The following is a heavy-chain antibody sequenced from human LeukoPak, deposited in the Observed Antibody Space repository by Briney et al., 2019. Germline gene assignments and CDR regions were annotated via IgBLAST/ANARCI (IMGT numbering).Heavy chain of an antibody. CDR1: GYTLTELS. V-gene: IGHV1-24*01. CDR2: FDPEDGET. J-gene: IGHJ6*02. Sequence: ASVKVSCKVSGYTLTELSMQWVRQAPGKGLEWMGGFDPEDGETIYAQKFQGRVTMTEDTSTDTAYMELNSLRSDDTAVYYCATDPGEIVPAAKGPRGDYCYGMDVWGQGTTVTVSS. CDR3: ATDPGEIVPAAKGPRGDYCYGMDV. D-gene: IGHD2-2*01.